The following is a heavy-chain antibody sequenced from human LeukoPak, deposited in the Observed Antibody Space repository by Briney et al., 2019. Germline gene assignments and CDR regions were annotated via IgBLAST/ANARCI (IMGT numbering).Heavy chain of an antibody. D-gene: IGHD1-26*01. CDR3: TRRGSGNGGTYAGMDV. J-gene: IGHJ6*02. CDR2: RLYNGKT. Sequence: SETLSLTCTVAGGSISSDVHYWAWIRQAPGKGLEWFGSRLYNGKTWYNPSLESRVTISVDTSETHFSLRRTSVNAADTALYCCTRRGSGNGGTYAGMDVWGPGTSVTVSS. V-gene: IGHV4-39*01. CDR1: GGSISSDVHY.